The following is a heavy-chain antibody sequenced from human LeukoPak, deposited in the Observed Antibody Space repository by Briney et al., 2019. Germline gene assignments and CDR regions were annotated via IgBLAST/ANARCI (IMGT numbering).Heavy chain of an antibody. Sequence: SETLSLTCTVSGGSISSYYWSWIRQPPGKGLEWIGYIYYSVSTNYNPSLKSRVTISVDTSKNQFSLKLSSVTAADTAVYYCARAMVRGVIPDYWGQGTLVTVSS. J-gene: IGHJ4*02. V-gene: IGHV4-59*01. CDR2: IYYSVST. D-gene: IGHD3-10*01. CDR3: ARAMVRGVIPDY. CDR1: GGSISSYY.